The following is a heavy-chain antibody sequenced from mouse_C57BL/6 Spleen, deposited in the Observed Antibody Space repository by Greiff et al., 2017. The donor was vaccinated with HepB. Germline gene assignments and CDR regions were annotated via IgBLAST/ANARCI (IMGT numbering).Heavy chain of an antibody. CDR2: IWRGGST. D-gene: IGHD1-1*01. J-gene: IGHJ4*01. CDR3: AKALVGSSYAMDY. V-gene: IGHV2-5*01. CDR1: GFSLTSYG. Sequence: VMLVESGPGLVQPSQSLSITCTVSGFSLTSYGVHWVRQSPGKGLEWLGVIWRGGSTDYNAAFMSRLSITKDNSKSQVFFKMNSLQADDTAIYYCAKALVGSSYAMDYWGQGTSVTVSS.